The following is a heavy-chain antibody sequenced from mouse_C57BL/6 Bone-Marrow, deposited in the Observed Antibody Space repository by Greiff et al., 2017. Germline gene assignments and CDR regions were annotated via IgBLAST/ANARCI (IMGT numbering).Heavy chain of an antibody. D-gene: IGHD1-2*01. CDR2: IDPSDSET. J-gene: IGHJ4*01. Sequence: QVQLQQPGAELVRPGSSVKLSCKASGYTFTSYWMHWVKQRPIQGLEWIGNIDPSDSETHYNQKFKDKATLTVDKSSSTAYMQLSSLTSEESAVYYCARNGYLYAMDYWGQGTSVTVSS. CDR1: GYTFTSYW. V-gene: IGHV1-52*01. CDR3: ARNGYLYAMDY.